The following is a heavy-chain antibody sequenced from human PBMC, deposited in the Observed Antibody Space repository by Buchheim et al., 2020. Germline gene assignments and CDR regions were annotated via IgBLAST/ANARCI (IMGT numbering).Heavy chain of an antibody. CDR2: ISGSGGST. V-gene: IGHV3-23*01. D-gene: IGHD2-2*01. CDR1: GFTFSSYA. J-gene: IGHJ4*02. CDR3: AKDSLYCSSTNCYGVFDY. Sequence: EVQLLESGGSLVQPGGSLRLSCAASGFTFSSYAMSWVRQAPGKGLEWVSVISGSGGSTYYADSVKGRFTISRDNSKNTLYLQMNSLRAEDTAIYYCAKDSLYCSSTNCYGVFDYWGQGTL.